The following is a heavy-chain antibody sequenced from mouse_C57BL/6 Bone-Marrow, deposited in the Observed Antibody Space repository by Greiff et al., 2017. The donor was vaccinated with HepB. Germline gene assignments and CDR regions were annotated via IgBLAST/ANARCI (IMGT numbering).Heavy chain of an antibody. Sequence: EVKVEESGGGLVQPGGSLSLSCAASGFTFTDYYMSWVRQPPGKALEWLGFIRNKANGYTTEYSASVKGRFTISRDNSQSILYLQMNALRAEDSATYYCARYGDYAWFAYWGQGTLVTVSA. D-gene: IGHD2-4*01. CDR2: IRNKANGYTT. CDR3: ARYGDYAWFAY. CDR1: GFTFTDYY. J-gene: IGHJ3*01. V-gene: IGHV7-3*01.